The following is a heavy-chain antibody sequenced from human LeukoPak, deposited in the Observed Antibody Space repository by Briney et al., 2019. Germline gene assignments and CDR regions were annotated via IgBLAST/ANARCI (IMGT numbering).Heavy chain of an antibody. CDR2: ISYDGSNK. V-gene: IGHV3-30*18. CDR3: AKDRATRGSYFDY. J-gene: IGHJ4*02. CDR1: GFTFSSYG. Sequence: SGGSLRLSCAASGFTFSSYGMHWVRQAPGKGLEWVAVISYDGSNKYYADSVKGRFTISRDNSKNTLYLQMNSLRAEDTAVYYCAKDRATRGSYFDYWGQGTLVTVSS. D-gene: IGHD5-12*01.